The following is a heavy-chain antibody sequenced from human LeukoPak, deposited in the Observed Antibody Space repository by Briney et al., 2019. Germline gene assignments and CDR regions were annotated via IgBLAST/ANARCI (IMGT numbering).Heavy chain of an antibody. CDR2: IYPGDSDT. Sequence: GESLKISFKGSGYSFTSYWIGWVRQMPGRGLEWLGSIYPGDSDTKYSPSFQGQVTISADKSISTAYLQWSSLKASDTAMYYCATHPGRDGYNPFDYWGQGTLVTVSS. CDR3: ATHPGRDGYNPFDY. D-gene: IGHD5-24*01. J-gene: IGHJ4*02. CDR1: GYSFTSYW. V-gene: IGHV5-51*01.